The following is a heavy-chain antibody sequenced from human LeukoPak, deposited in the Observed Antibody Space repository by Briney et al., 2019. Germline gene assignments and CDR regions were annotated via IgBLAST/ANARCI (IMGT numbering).Heavy chain of an antibody. Sequence: PSETLSLTCTVSGGSISSSSYYWGWIRQPPGKGLEWIGSIYYSGSTYYNPSLKSRVTISVDTSKNQFSLKLSSVTAADMAVYYCARVGVVPADLDYWAREPWSPSPQ. CDR1: GGSISSSSYY. CDR3: ARVGVVPADLDY. V-gene: IGHV4-39*07. J-gene: IGHJ4*02. CDR2: IYYSGST. D-gene: IGHD2-2*01.